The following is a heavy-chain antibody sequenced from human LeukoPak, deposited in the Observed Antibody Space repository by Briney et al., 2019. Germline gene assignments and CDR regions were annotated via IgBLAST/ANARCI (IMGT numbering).Heavy chain of an antibody. J-gene: IGHJ4*02. D-gene: IGHD3-16*01. CDR3: AKERSWVSDY. Sequence: GGSLRLSCAASGFTFTSYAMSWVRQAPGKGLEWVSGINWNSGSMGYADSVKGRFTISRDNSKNTLYLQMNSLRAEDTAVYYCAKERSWVSDYWGQGTLVTVSS. CDR1: GFTFTSYA. V-gene: IGHV3-23*01. CDR2: INWNSGSM.